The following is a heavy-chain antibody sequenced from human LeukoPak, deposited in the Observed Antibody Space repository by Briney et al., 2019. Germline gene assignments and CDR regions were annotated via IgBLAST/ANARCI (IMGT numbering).Heavy chain of an antibody. V-gene: IGHV3-21*01. CDR1: GFSFSTHW. Sequence: GGSLRLSCAASGFSFSTHWMSWVRQAPGKGLEWVSSISVGSNYIYYADSVRGRFSISRDDARNSLYLQMDSLRGDDTAVYYCARLRRNSDSSGYYYYYDYWGQGTLVTVSS. CDR3: ARLRRNSDSSGYYYYYDY. CDR2: ISVGSNYI. D-gene: IGHD3-22*01. J-gene: IGHJ4*02.